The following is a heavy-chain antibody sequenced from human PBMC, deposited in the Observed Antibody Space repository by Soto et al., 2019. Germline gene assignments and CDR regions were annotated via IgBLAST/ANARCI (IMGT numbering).Heavy chain of an antibody. D-gene: IGHD6-25*01. J-gene: IGHJ3*02. CDR1: GFTFNIHG. CDR3: VREGPISGTGAFDI. V-gene: IGHV3-33*01. Sequence: PGGSLRLSCVASGFTFNIHGMHWVRQAPGKGLEWVAVIWSDGNNRFYADSVRGRFTISRDNSKNTVDLQLNSLRVEDTAVYYCVREGPISGTGAFDIWGQGTKVTVSS. CDR2: IWSDGNNR.